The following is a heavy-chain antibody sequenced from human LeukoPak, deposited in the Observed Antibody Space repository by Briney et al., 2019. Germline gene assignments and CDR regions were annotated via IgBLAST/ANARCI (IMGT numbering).Heavy chain of an antibody. CDR3: ARDRTYKSMVRGVPEDY. Sequence: GGSLRLSCAASGFMFNDFWMSWVRQAPGEGLEWVANIRQDGLAKNYVDSVKGRFTVSRDNAKNSLYLQMNSLRAEDTAVYYCARDRTYKSMVRGVPEDYWGQGTLVTVSS. V-gene: IGHV3-7*01. CDR2: IRQDGLAK. CDR1: GFMFNDFW. J-gene: IGHJ4*02. D-gene: IGHD3-10*01.